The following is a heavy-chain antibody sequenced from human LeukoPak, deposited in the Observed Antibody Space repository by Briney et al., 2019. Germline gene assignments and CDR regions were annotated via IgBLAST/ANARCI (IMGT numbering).Heavy chain of an antibody. V-gene: IGHV3-71*01. CDR3: GGPNPLLERPSAMDV. Sequence: PGGSLRLSCAASEFSLSDYYMTWVRQAPGKGLEWVCFIRNKANGGTTEWTTSVKGRFTISRDDSKSITFLQMNSLRAEDTAVYYCGGPNPLLERPSAMDVWGQGTTVTVSS. CDR1: EFSLSDYY. CDR2: IRNKANGGTT. J-gene: IGHJ6*02. D-gene: IGHD3-3*01.